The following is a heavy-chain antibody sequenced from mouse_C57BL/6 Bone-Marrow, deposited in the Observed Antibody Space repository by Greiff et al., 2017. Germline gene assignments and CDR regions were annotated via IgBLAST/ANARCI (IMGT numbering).Heavy chain of an antibody. CDR3: ARQLGRYYAMDY. J-gene: IGHJ4*01. CDR1: EYEFPSHD. Sequence: DVMLVESGGGLVQPGESLKLSCESNEYEFPSHDMSWVRKTPEKRLELVAAINSDGGSTYYPDTMERRFIISRDNTKKTLYLQMSSLRSEDTALYYCARQLGRYYAMDYWGQGTSVTVSS. D-gene: IGHD4-1*01. CDR2: INSDGGST. V-gene: IGHV5-2*01.